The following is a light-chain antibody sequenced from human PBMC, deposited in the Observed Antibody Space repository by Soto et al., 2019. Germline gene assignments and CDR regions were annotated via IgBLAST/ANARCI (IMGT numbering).Light chain of an antibody. CDR3: HQYGSSSWT. CDR1: QSVSSSY. J-gene: IGKJ1*01. Sequence: EIVLTQSPGTLSLSPGERATLSCRASQSVSSSYLAWYQQKPGQAPRLLIFGASIRATDIPDRFSGSGSGTDFTLTISRLEPEDFAVYYCHQYGSSSWTFGQGTKVDIK. CDR2: GAS. V-gene: IGKV3-20*01.